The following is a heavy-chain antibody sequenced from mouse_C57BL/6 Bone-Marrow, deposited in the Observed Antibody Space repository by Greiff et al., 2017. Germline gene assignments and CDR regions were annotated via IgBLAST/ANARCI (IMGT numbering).Heavy chain of an antibody. V-gene: IGHV1-55*01. CDR1: GYTFTSYW. CDR3: ARWCAGAYYFDY. Sequence: QVQLQQPGAELVKPGASVKMSCKASGYTFTSYWIPWVKQRPGQGLEWIGDIYPGSGSTNYNENFKSKATLTVDTSSSTAYMQLSSLTSEDSAVYYCARWCAGAYYFDYWGQGTTLTVSS. D-gene: IGHD1-1*02. J-gene: IGHJ2*01. CDR2: IYPGSGST.